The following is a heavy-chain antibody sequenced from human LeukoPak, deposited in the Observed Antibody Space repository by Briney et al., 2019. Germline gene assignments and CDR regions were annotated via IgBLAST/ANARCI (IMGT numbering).Heavy chain of an antibody. D-gene: IGHD3-22*01. V-gene: IGHV3-7*01. CDR3: ARHYDGTGYSPDY. J-gene: IGHJ4*02. CDR2: IKEDGSQK. Sequence: GGSLRVSCAASGFTFSSYWMTWVRQAPGKGLEWVANIKEDGSQKFYLDSVKGRFTISRDNAKDSLFLQMNSLRAEDTAVYYCARHYDGTGYSPDYWGQGTLVTVSS. CDR1: GFTFSSYW.